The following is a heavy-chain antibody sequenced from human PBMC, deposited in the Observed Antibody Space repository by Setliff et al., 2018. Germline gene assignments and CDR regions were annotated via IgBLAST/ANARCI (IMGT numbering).Heavy chain of an antibody. V-gene: IGHV4-34*01. Sequence: PSETLSLTCAVYGGSFSNYYWSWIRQPPGKGLEWIGEINHSGSTNYNPSLESRVTISVDTSKNQFSLRLSSVAAADTSVYYCARVFKVDCAGDGCDCYGARCHYFYMDVWGKGTTVTVSS. CDR2: INHSGST. D-gene: IGHD2-21*01. CDR1: GGSFSNYY. CDR3: ARVFKVDCAGDGCDCYGARCHYFYMDV. J-gene: IGHJ6*03.